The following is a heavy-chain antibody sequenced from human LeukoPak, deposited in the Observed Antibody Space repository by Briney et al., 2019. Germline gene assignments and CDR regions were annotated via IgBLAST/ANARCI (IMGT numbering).Heavy chain of an antibody. CDR3: ARDGGGGSTDY. J-gene: IGHJ4*02. CDR1: GGTFSSYA. Sequence: GSSVKVSCKASGGTFSSYAISWVRQAPGQGLEWMGGIIPISGTANYVQKFQGRVTITADKSTTTAYMELRSLRSEDTAVYYCARDGGGGSTDYWGQGTLVTVSS. V-gene: IGHV1-69*06. CDR2: IIPISGTA. D-gene: IGHD3-16*01.